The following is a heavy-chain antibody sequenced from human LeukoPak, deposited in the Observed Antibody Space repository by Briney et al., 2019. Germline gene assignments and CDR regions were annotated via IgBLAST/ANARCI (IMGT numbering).Heavy chain of an antibody. CDR1: GGSISSGGYS. D-gene: IGHD3-10*01. CDR2: IYHSGST. Sequence: SETLSLTCAVSGGSISSGGYSWSWIRQPPGKGLEWIGYIYHSGSTYYNPSLKSRVTISVDRSKNQFSLELSSVTAADTAVYYCARAGHITMVRGVTTRNNWFDPWGQGTLVTVSS. CDR3: ARAGHITMVRGVTTRNNWFDP. V-gene: IGHV4-30-2*01. J-gene: IGHJ5*02.